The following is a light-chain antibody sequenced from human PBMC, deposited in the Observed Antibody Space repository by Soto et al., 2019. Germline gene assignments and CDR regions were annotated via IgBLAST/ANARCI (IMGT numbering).Light chain of an antibody. CDR1: RNIGSW. V-gene: IGKV1-39*01. CDR2: AAS. J-gene: IGKJ5*01. Sequence: DIQMTQSPSTLSASVGDRVTITCGASRNIGSWLAWYQQKAGKAPNLLIYAASTLQSGVPSRLRGSGYGTDLTITISSMQTEDFETYYCQQSYSNPITFGHGTRLEIK. CDR3: QQSYSNPIT.